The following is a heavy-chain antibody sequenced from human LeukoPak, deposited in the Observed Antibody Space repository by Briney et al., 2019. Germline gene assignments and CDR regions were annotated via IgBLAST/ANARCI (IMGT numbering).Heavy chain of an antibody. CDR3: ATDWAWGGFDQ. D-gene: IGHD3-16*01. V-gene: IGHV4-34*01. Sequence: KSSETLSLTCAVYGESFSGYFWTWIRQPPGKGLEWIGEINHSGIINYNPFLKSRVTISVDTSKNQFSLKVTSLTAADTAVYYCATDWAWGGFDQWGQGTLVTVSS. J-gene: IGHJ4*02. CDR1: GESFSGYF. CDR2: INHSGII.